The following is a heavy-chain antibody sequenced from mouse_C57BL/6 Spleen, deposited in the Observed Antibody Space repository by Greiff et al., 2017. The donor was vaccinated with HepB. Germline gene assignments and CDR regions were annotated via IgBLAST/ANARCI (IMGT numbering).Heavy chain of an antibody. J-gene: IGHJ1*03. V-gene: IGHV5-6*01. CDR2: ISSGGSYT. CDR3: AKPYYYGSSYGYFDV. Sequence: EVHLVESGGDLVKPGGSLKLSCAASGFTFSSYGMSWVRQTPDKRLEWVATISSGGSYTYYPDSVKGRFTISRDNAKNTLYLQMSSLKSEDTAMYYCAKPYYYGSSYGYFDVWGTGTTVTVSS. CDR1: GFTFSSYG. D-gene: IGHD1-1*01.